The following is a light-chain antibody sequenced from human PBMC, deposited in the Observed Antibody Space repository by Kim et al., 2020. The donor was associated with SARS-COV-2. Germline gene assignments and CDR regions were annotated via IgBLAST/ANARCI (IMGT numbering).Light chain of an antibody. J-gene: IGLJ2*01. CDR1: SLRSYY. CDR2: GKN. CDR3: NSRDSNDNVV. V-gene: IGLV3-19*01. Sequence: VALGQTVRITCQGDSLRSYYATWYQKKPEQAPILVIYGKNNRPSGSPDRCSGSSSGNTASLTITGTQAGDEAEYYCNSRDSNDNVVFGGGTQLTVL.